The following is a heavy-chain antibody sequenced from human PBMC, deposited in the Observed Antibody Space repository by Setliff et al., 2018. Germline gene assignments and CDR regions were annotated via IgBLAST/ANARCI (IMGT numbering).Heavy chain of an antibody. Sequence: GGSLRLSCAASGFTFSSFWMSWVRQTPGKGLEWVANINQDGSGKYYVDSVKGRFTISRDNAKNSLSLQMNSLRAEDTSVYYCARDGVFYAMDVWGHGTTVTVSS. J-gene: IGHJ6*02. CDR2: INQDGSGK. V-gene: IGHV3-7*01. CDR3: ARDGVFYAMDV. CDR1: GFTFSSFW. D-gene: IGHD3-10*01.